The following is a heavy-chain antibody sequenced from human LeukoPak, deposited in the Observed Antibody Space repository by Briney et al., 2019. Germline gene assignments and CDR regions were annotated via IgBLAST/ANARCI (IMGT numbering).Heavy chain of an antibody. V-gene: IGHV4-59*01. CDR1: GGSISSYY. Sequence: SETQSLTCTVSGGSISSYYWSWIRQPPGKGLEWIGYIYYSGSTNYNPSLKSRVTISVDTSKNQFSLKLSSVTAADTAVYYCARGWSRAHYYYYYMDVWGKGTTVTVSS. CDR3: ARGWSRAHYYYYYMDV. D-gene: IGHD3-3*01. CDR2: IYYSGST. J-gene: IGHJ6*03.